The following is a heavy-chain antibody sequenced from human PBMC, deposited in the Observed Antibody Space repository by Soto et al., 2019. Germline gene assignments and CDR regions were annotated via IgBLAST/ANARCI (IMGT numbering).Heavy chain of an antibody. Sequence: ASVKVSCKASGYSFTDYHIHWVRQAPGQGLEWLGRINPKSGGTSTAQKFQGWVTMTTDTSISTASMELTRLTSDDTAIYYCARGDSADCSNGVCSFFYNHDMDVWGQGTTVTVSS. V-gene: IGHV1-2*04. CDR1: GYSFTDYH. J-gene: IGHJ6*02. CDR2: INPKSGGT. CDR3: ARGDSADCSNGVCSFFYNHDMDV. D-gene: IGHD2-8*01.